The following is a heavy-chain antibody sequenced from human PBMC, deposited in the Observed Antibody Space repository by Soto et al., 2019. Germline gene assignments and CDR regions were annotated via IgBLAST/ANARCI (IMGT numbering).Heavy chain of an antibody. CDR3: AREVSKYSGYDFDY. Sequence: EVQLVESGGGLVKPGGSLRLSCAASGFTFSSYSMNWVRQAPGKGLEWVSSISSSSSYIYYADSVKGRFTISRDNAKNYLYLPMNSLRAEDTAVYYCAREVSKYSGYDFDYWGQGTLVTVSS. J-gene: IGHJ4*02. D-gene: IGHD5-12*01. CDR1: GFTFSSYS. CDR2: ISSSSSYI. V-gene: IGHV3-21*01.